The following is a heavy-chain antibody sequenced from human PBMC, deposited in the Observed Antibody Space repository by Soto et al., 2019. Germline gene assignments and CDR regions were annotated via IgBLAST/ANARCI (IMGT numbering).Heavy chain of an antibody. V-gene: IGHV3-30*18. CDR1: GFTFSRYG. CDR2: ISYDGSNK. D-gene: IGHD4-17*01. CDR3: AKGSSEDYGDYVVWNYYFDY. J-gene: IGHJ4*02. Sequence: PRSSLRLSCAASGFTFSRYGMDCVRQAPGQVLARVPVISYDGSNKYYADSVKVRFTISGDNSKNTLYLQMNSLRPEDTAVHHCAKGSSEDYGDYVVWNYYFDYCGQGTLVTVSS.